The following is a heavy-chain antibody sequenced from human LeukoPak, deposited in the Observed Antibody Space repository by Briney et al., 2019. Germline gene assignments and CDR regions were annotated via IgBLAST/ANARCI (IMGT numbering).Heavy chain of an antibody. V-gene: IGHV1-2*02. J-gene: IGHJ5*02. CDR2: INPNSGGT. CDR1: GYTFTGYY. D-gene: IGHD2-2*01. Sequence: ASVKVSCKASGYTFTGYYMHWVRQAPGQGPDWMGWINPNSGGTNYAQKFQGRVTMTRDTSISTAYMELSRLRSDDTAVYYCARDGLSSVWFDPWGQGTLVTVSS. CDR3: ARDGLSSVWFDP.